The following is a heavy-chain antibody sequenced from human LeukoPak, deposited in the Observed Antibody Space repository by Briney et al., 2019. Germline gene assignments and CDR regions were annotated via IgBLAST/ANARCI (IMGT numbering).Heavy chain of an antibody. J-gene: IGHJ6*02. CDR3: ARVQCSGGSCYYYYYGMDV. Sequence: GGSLRLSCAASGFTFSSYSMNWVRQAPGKGLEWVSYISSSSSTIYYADSVKGRFTISRDNAKNSLYLQMNSLRAEDTAVYYCARVQCSGGSCYYYYYGMDVWGQGTTVTVSS. CDR1: GFTFSSYS. D-gene: IGHD2-15*01. V-gene: IGHV3-48*01. CDR2: ISSSSSTI.